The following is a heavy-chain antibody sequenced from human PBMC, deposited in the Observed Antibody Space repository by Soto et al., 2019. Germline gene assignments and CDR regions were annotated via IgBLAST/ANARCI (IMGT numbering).Heavy chain of an antibody. Sequence: EVQLVESGGGLVQPGGSLRLSCAASGFTFSSYSMNWVRQAPGKGLEWVSYISSSSSTIYYADSVKGRFTISRDNAKNSLYQQMNSLRDEDTAVYYHGREGLYSSGWYAVYWGQGTLVTVSS. J-gene: IGHJ4*02. V-gene: IGHV3-48*02. D-gene: IGHD6-19*01. CDR2: ISSSSSTI. CDR1: GFTFSSYS. CDR3: GREGLYSSGWYAVY.